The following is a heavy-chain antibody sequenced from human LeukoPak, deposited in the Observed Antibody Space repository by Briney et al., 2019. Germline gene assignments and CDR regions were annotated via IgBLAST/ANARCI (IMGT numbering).Heavy chain of an antibody. CDR2: IYYSGST. V-gene: IGHV4-39*07. CDR3: ARRPRYGYGERYYFDY. J-gene: IGHJ4*02. CDR1: GGSISSSSYY. Sequence: SETLSLTCTVSGGSISSSSYYWGWIRQPPGKGLEWIGSIYYSGSTYYNPSLKSRVTISVDTSKNQFSLKLSSVTAADTAVYYCARRPRYGYGERYYFDYWGQGTLVTVSS. D-gene: IGHD4-17*01.